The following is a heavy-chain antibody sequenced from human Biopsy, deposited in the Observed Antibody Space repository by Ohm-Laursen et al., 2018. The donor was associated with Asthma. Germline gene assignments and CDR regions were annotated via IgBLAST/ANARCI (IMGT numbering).Heavy chain of an antibody. J-gene: IGHJ6*02. CDR3: AKGLSAWRGGLDV. CDR2: ISGSGHST. D-gene: IGHD2/OR15-2a*01. Sequence: SLRLSCAAIGFTLSSYAIHWVRQAPGQGLGWVSAISGSGHSTYYADSVKGRFTISRDNSKNTLYMQMNSLRAEDTAVYYCAKGLSAWRGGLDVWGQGITVTVSS. V-gene: IGHV3-23*01. CDR1: GFTLSSYA.